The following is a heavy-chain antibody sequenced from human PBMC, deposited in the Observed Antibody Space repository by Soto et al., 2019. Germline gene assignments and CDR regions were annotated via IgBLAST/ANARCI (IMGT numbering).Heavy chain of an antibody. J-gene: IGHJ6*02. CDR1: GGTFSSYA. D-gene: IGHD3-10*01. CDR3: ARDKAAITMVRGNYYYYGMDV. Sequence: SVKVSCKASGGTFSSYAISWVRQAPGQGLEWMGGIIPIFGTANYAQKFQGRVTITADESTSTAYMELSSLRSEDTAVYYCARDKAAITMVRGNYYYYGMDVWGQGTTVTVSS. CDR2: IIPIFGTA. V-gene: IGHV1-69*13.